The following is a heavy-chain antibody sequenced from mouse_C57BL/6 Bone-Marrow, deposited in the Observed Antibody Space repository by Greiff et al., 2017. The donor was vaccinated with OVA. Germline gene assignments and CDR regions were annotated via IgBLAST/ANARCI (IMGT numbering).Heavy chain of an antibody. CDR1: GYTFTSYW. CDR2: IYPSDSET. V-gene: IGHV1-61*01. CDR3: ARRTAQATAWFAY. D-gene: IGHD3-2*02. Sequence: VQLQQPGAELVRPGSSVKLSCKASGYTFTSYWMDWVKQRPGQGLEWIGNIYPSDSETHYNQKFKDKATLTVDKSSSTAYMQLSSLTSEDSAVYYCARRTAQATAWFAYWGQGTLVTVSA. J-gene: IGHJ3*01.